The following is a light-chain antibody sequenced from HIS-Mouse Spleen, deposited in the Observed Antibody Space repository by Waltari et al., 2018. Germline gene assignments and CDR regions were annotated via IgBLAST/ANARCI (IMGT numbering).Light chain of an antibody. Sequence: QSVLTQPPSASGTPGQRVTISCSGSSSNIGSNYVYWYQQLPGTAPKLPIYRNNQRPSGVPDRFSGSKSGPSASLASSGLRSEDEADYYCAAWDDSLSGQVFGTGTKVTVL. J-gene: IGLJ1*01. CDR1: SSNIGSNY. V-gene: IGLV1-47*01. CDR2: RNN. CDR3: AAWDDSLSGQV.